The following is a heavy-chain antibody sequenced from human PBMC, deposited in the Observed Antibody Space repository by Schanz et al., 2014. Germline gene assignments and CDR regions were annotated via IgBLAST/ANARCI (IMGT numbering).Heavy chain of an antibody. CDR2: IWYDGSNK. D-gene: IGHD3-10*01. Sequence: VHLVESGGGLVQPGGSLRLSCAASGFTFGDYAMTWVRQAPGKGLEWVAVIWYDGSNKYYADSVKGRFTISRDNSKNTLFLQMNSLRAEDTAVYYCARPALWFGDNCFDPWGQGTLXTVSS. CDR1: GFTFGDYA. V-gene: IGHV3-33*08. CDR3: ARPALWFGDNCFDP. J-gene: IGHJ5*02.